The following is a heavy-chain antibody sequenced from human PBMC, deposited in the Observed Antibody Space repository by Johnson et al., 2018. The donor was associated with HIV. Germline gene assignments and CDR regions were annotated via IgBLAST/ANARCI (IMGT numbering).Heavy chain of an antibody. J-gene: IGHJ3*02. CDR3: ARGLIDYGYSQAFDI. CDR1: GFTFSDYY. D-gene: IGHD4-17*01. V-gene: IGHV3-11*04. CDR2: ISSSGRTI. Sequence: QVQLVESGGGLVRPGGSLRLSCAASGFTFSDYYMTWIRQAPGKGLECVSYISSSGRTIYYADSVKGRFTISRDNAKNSLYLQMNSLSAEDTAVYYCARGLIDYGYSQAFDIWGQGTMVTVSS.